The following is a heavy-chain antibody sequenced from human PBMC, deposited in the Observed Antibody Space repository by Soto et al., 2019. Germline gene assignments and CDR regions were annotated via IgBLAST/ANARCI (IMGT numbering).Heavy chain of an antibody. CDR2: SNHMVST. D-gene: IGHD4-17*01. Sequence: SETLSLTCAVYGGAFSGYYWAWIRRPPVTGLELIGESNHMVSTDYDPSLKSRLTIAGYMSKNDFSLKVMSVTAAHTSVYYCARETYGDYVGYFDPWGQGIQVTVS. V-gene: IGHV4-34*01. J-gene: IGHJ5*02. CDR3: ARETYGDYVGYFDP. CDR1: GGAFSGYY.